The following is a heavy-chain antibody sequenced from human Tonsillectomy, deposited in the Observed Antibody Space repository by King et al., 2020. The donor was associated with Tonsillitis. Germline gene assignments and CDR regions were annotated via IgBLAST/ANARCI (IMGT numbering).Heavy chain of an antibody. CDR2: ISSDGSKK. CDR3: AKDFGSGSYYYFYMDV. D-gene: IGHD3-10*01. J-gene: IGHJ6*03. V-gene: IGHV3-30*18. Sequence: VQLVESGGGVVQPGRSLRLSCAASGFTFGSYGMHWVRQAPGKGLEWVAVISSDGSKKYCADSVKGRFTISRDNSKNTVYLQMNSLRTEDTAVYYCAKDFGSGSYYYFYMDVWGKGTTVTVSS. CDR1: GFTFGSYG.